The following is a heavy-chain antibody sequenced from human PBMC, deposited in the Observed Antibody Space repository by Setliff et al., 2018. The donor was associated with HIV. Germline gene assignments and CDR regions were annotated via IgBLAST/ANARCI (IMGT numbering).Heavy chain of an antibody. CDR1: GGSISSSSHY. CDR3: ARPRYTYGTPPAFDI. CDR2: IYFSGST. V-gene: IGHV4-39*01. Sequence: SETLSLTCTVSGGSISSSSHYWGWIRQPPGKGLEWIGSIYFSGSTYYNPSLKSRVTISVDTSKNQLSLKLSSVTAADTAVYYCARPRYTYGTPPAFDIWGQGTVVTVSS. J-gene: IGHJ3*02. D-gene: IGHD5-18*01.